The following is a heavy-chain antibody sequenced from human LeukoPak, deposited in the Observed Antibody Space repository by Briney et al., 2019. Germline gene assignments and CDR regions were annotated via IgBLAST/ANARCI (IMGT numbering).Heavy chain of an antibody. J-gene: IGHJ6*02. D-gene: IGHD2-2*02. V-gene: IGHV4-59*01. Sequence: PSETLSLTCTVSGGSISSYYWSWIRQPPGKGLEWIGYIYYSGSTNYNPSLKSRVTISVDTSKNQFSLKLSSVTAADTAVYYCARSIVVVPAAIRVGNYGMDVWGQGTTVTVSS. CDR2: IYYSGST. CDR1: GGSISSYY. CDR3: ARSIVVVPAAIRVGNYGMDV.